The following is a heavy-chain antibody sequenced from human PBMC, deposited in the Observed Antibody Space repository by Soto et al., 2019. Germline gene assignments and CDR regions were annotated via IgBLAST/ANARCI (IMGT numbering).Heavy chain of an antibody. V-gene: IGHV3-11*01. CDR2: ISSSGATT. CDR1: GFSLSDYY. Sequence: QVQMVESGGGLVKPGGSLRLSCAVSGFSLSDYYMSWIRQARGKGLEWVSKISSSGATTDYADSVKGRFTISRDNAKNSLYLQMNSLRVEDMAVYYCARMGSGYDFVLWGQGTLVTVSS. D-gene: IGHD5-12*01. CDR3: ARMGSGYDFVL. J-gene: IGHJ4*02.